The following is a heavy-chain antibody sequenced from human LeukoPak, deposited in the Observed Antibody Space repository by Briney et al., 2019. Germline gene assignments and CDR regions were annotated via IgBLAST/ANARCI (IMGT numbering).Heavy chain of an antibody. CDR1: GFSITSGYY. D-gene: IGHD6-13*01. CDR2: IYHIGST. V-gene: IGHV4-38-2*02. CDR3: ARISSSNWYNERGAFDV. J-gene: IGHJ3*01. Sequence: SETLSLTCIVSGFSITSGYYWGWIRQPPGKGLEWIGSIYHIGSTYYSPSLKSRVSLSVDTSKNQFSLKLRSVTAADTAVYYCARISSSNWYNERGAFDVWGQGTMVTVSS.